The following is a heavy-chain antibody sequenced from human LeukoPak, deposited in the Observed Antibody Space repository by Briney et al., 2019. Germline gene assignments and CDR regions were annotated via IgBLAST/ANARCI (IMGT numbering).Heavy chain of an antibody. CDR1: GFTVSSNY. CDR3: ARERETAGATGDY. D-gene: IGHD1-26*01. Sequence: GGSLRLSCAASGFTVSSNYMSWVRQAPGKGLEWVSVIYSGGSTYYADSVKGRFTISRDNSKNTLYLQMNSLRAEDTAVYYCARERETAGATGDYGGQGTLVTVSS. V-gene: IGHV3-66*02. CDR2: IYSGGST. J-gene: IGHJ4*02.